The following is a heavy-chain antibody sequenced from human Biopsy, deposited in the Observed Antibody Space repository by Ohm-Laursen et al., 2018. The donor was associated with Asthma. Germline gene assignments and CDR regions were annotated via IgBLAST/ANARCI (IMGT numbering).Heavy chain of an antibody. Sequence: SLRLSCTASGFRFSDYGMNWVRQAPGKGLEWVAFILSDGGEPSYADSVKGRFSISRDNSKSTVYLQMNSLRAGDTAVYYCASESYLRGFGHTLDLWGQGTQVTFS. J-gene: IGHJ5*02. CDR2: ILSDGGEP. CDR3: ASESYLRGFGHTLDL. D-gene: IGHD5-12*01. V-gene: IGHV3-33*01. CDR1: GFRFSDYG.